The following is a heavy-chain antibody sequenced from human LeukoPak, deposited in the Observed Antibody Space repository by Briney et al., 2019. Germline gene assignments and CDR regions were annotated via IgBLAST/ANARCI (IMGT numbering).Heavy chain of an antibody. J-gene: IGHJ4*02. Sequence: SETLSLTCSVSGDSMRSYSWTWIRQPPGKGPEWIGDIFYRGSTNYNPSLKSRVTISVDTSKNQFSLKLTSVNAADTAVYYCARHIGTAAAADYWGQGSLVTVSS. D-gene: IGHD6-25*01. CDR2: IFYRGST. V-gene: IGHV4-59*08. CDR3: ARHIGTAAAADY. CDR1: GDSMRSYS.